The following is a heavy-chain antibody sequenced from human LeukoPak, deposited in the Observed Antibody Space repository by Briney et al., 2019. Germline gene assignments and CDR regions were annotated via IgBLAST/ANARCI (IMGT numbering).Heavy chain of an antibody. CDR2: INPNSGGT. Sequence: ASVKVSCKASGYTFTGYYMHWVRQAPGQGLEWMGWINPNSGGTNYAQKFQGRVTMTRDTSISTAYMELSRLRSDDTAVYYCARLLYSGSSYYFDYWGQGALVTVSS. V-gene: IGHV1-2*02. J-gene: IGHJ4*02. CDR1: GYTFTGYY. D-gene: IGHD1-26*01. CDR3: ARLLYSGSSYYFDY.